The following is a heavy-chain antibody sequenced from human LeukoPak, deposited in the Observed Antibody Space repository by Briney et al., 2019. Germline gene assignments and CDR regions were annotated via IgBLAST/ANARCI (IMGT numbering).Heavy chain of an antibody. CDR1: GFTFSSHA. J-gene: IGHJ3*02. Sequence: PGGSLRLSCVASGFTFSSHAMSWVSQAPGKGLEVVSVISRGGDTTYHADFVKGRFTMSRDNSNKMLYLQMNSLRAEDTALYYCAKHFDNSDYLFFGAFDIWGQGTMVTVSS. V-gene: IGHV3-23*01. CDR2: ISRGGDTT. CDR3: AKHFDNSDYLFFGAFDI. D-gene: IGHD3-22*01.